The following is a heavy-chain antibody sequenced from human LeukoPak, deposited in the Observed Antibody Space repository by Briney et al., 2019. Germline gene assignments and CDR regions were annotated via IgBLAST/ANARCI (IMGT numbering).Heavy chain of an antibody. Sequence: GGSLRLSCAASGFTFSAYSMNWVRQAPGKGLEWVSYISSSSSPIYYADSVKGRFTISRDNAKNSLYLQMNSLRDEDTAVYYCARPPTEYYDFWSGYPSDFWFDPWGQGTLVTVSS. V-gene: IGHV3-48*02. CDR2: ISSSSSPI. CDR1: GFTFSAYS. J-gene: IGHJ5*02. CDR3: ARPPTEYYDFWSGYPSDFWFDP. D-gene: IGHD3-3*01.